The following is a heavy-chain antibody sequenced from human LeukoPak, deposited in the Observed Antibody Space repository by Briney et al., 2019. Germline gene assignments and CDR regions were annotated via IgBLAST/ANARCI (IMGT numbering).Heavy chain of an antibody. V-gene: IGHV3-23*01. CDR2: ISGSGGST. J-gene: IGHJ4*02. CDR1: GFTFSSYA. Sequence: GGSLRLSCAASGFTFSSYAMSWVRQAPGKGLEWVSAISGSGGSTYYADSVKGRFTISRDNSKNTLYLQMNSLRAEDTAVYYCAKDFPPRYSSGWEPAFDYWGQGTLVTVSS. D-gene: IGHD6-19*01. CDR3: AKDFPPRYSSGWEPAFDY.